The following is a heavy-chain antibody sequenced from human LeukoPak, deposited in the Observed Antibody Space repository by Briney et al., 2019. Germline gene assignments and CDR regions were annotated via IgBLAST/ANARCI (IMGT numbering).Heavy chain of an antibody. CDR1: GFTFSNYA. CDR3: ARGDSSGYYYRGGIDY. J-gene: IGHJ4*02. D-gene: IGHD3-22*01. Sequence: PGGSLRLSCAASGFTFSNYALHWVRQAPGKGLEWVAVISYDDTNKYYVDSVKGRFTISRDNSKNTLYLQMNSLRAEDTAVYYCARGDSSGYYYRGGIDYWGQGTLVTVSS. CDR2: ISYDDTNK. V-gene: IGHV3-30*04.